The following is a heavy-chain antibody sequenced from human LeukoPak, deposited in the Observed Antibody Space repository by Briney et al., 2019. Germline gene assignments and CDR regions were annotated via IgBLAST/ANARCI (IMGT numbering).Heavy chain of an antibody. CDR3: AREAAVGTGGFDY. Sequence: SATLSLTCTVSGGSISAYYWSWIRQPPGKGLEWIGYIYNSGSANYNPSLQSRVTILIDASKKQFSLKVSSVTAADTAVYYCAREAAVGTGGFDYWGQGTLVTVSS. D-gene: IGHD6-13*01. CDR1: GGSISAYY. J-gene: IGHJ4*02. CDR2: IYNSGSA. V-gene: IGHV4-59*01.